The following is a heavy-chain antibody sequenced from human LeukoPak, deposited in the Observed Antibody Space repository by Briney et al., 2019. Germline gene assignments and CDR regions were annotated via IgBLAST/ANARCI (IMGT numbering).Heavy chain of an antibody. Sequence: SVKVSCKASGGTFSSYAISWVRQAPGQGLEWMGGIIPIFGTANYAQKFQGRVTITADESTSTAYMELSSLRSEDTAVYYCARGDVLRYFDWLFPHFDYWGQGTLVTVSS. CDR2: IIPIFGTA. CDR3: ARGDVLRYFDWLFPHFDY. V-gene: IGHV1-69*01. J-gene: IGHJ4*02. CDR1: GGTFSSYA. D-gene: IGHD3-9*01.